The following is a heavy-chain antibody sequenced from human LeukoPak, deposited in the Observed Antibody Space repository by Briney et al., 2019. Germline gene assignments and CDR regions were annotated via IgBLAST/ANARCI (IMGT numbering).Heavy chain of an antibody. CDR2: IYYTGTT. Sequence: PSETLSLTCTVSGGSISGYYWSWIRQPPGKGLEWLGYIYYTGTTDYSPSLKSRVTLSVDTSKNQFSLKLTSVTAADTAVYYCARGSLTVAGYFDHWGQGTLVTVSS. CDR3: ARGSLTVAGYFDH. V-gene: IGHV4-59*01. J-gene: IGHJ4*02. CDR1: GGSISGYY. D-gene: IGHD6-19*01.